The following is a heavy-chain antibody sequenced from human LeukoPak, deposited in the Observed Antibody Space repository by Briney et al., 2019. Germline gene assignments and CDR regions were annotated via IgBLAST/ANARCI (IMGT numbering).Heavy chain of an antibody. V-gene: IGHV3-48*02. J-gene: IGHJ3*02. CDR2: IHSSSSST. CDR3: ARDRLGAGSFDI. D-gene: IGHD7-27*01. Sequence: PGGSLRLSCAASGFTFSSYITNWVRQAPGKGLEWISYIHSSSSSTYYADSVKGRFTISRDNAKNSLYLQMNSMRDEDTAVYYCARDRLGAGSFDIWGQGTMVTVSS. CDR1: GFTFSSYI.